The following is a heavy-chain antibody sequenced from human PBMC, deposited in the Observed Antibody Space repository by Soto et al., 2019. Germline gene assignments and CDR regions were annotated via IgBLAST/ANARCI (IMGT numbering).Heavy chain of an antibody. V-gene: IGHV1-18*01. CDR3: ARGRYGDY. CDR2: ISAHNGNT. CDR1: GYTFTSYG. J-gene: IGHJ4*02. Sequence: QVHLVQSGAEVKKPGASVKVSCKGSGYTFTSYGITWVRQAPGQGLEWMGWISAHNGNTDYAQRLQGRVTVTRDTSTSTAYMELRSLRSDDTAVYYCARGRYGDYWGQGALVTVSS. D-gene: IGHD1-1*01.